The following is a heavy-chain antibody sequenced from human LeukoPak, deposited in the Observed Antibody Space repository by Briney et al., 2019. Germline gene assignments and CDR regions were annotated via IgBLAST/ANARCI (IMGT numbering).Heavy chain of an antibody. CDR1: GYTFTGYY. D-gene: IGHD6-19*01. CDR3: ARVLGSSGRNMDV. Sequence: ASVKVSCKASGYTFTGYYMHWVRQAPGQGLEWMGWINPNSGGTNYAQKFQGRVTMTRDSSISTAYMELSRLRSDDTAVYYCARVLGSSGRNMDVWGKGTTVTVSS. CDR2: INPNSGGT. V-gene: IGHV1-2*02. J-gene: IGHJ6*03.